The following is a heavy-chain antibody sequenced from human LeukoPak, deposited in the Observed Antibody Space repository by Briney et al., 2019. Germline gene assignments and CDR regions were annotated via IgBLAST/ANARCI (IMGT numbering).Heavy chain of an antibody. Sequence: GGSLRLSCAASGFTFSSYAMSWVRQAPGKGLEWVSAISGSGGGTYYADSVKDRFTISRDCSNNTLYLQMNSLRADDTAVYYCAKVASADAQARLNYWGQGTLSPSPQ. V-gene: IGHV3-23*01. CDR1: GFTFSSYA. D-gene: IGHD6-19*01. J-gene: IGHJ4*02. CDR2: ISGSGGGT. CDR3: AKVASADAQARLNY.